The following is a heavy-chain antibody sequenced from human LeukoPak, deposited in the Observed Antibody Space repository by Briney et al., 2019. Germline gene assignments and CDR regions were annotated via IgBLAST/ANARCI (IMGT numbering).Heavy chain of an antibody. CDR3: AIEYSDYFDY. D-gene: IGHD2/OR15-2a*01. V-gene: IGHV3-30-3*01. CDR2: ISYDGSNK. Sequence: GGSLRLSCAASGFTFSSYAMHWVRQAPGKGLEWVAVISYDGSNKYYADSVKGRFTISRDNSKNTLYLQMNSLRAEDTAVYYCAIEYSDYFDYWGQGTLVTVSS. J-gene: IGHJ4*02. CDR1: GFTFSSYA.